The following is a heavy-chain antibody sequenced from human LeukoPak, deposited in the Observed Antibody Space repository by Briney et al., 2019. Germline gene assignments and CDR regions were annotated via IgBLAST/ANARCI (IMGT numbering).Heavy chain of an antibody. V-gene: IGHV3-20*04. CDR2: INWNGSDT. J-gene: IGHJ4*02. CDR3: ARERNLEIAVAGTIFDY. CDR1: GFTFDDYG. Sequence: RLGGSLRLSCAASGFTFDDYGMSWVRQAPGKGLEWVSGINWNGSDTGYADSVKGRFTISRDNSKNTLYLQMKSLRAEDTAVYYCARERNLEIAVAGTIFDYWGQGTLVTVSS. D-gene: IGHD6-19*01.